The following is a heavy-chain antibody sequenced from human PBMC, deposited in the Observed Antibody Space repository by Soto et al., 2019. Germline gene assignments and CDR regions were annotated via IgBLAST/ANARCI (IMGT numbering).Heavy chain of an antibody. CDR2: IYWDDDK. CDR1: GFSLSTSEMG. J-gene: IGHJ3*02. Sequence: SGPTLVNPTQTLTLTCTFSGFSLSTSEMGVGWIRQPPGKALEWLALIYWDDDKRYSPSLKNRLTITKDTSKNQVVLTMTNMDPVDTGTYYCAHTRTSMGVRLSARSDAFEIWGQGTMVTVSS. V-gene: IGHV2-5*02. CDR3: AHTRTSMGVRLSARSDAFEI. D-gene: IGHD3-10*01.